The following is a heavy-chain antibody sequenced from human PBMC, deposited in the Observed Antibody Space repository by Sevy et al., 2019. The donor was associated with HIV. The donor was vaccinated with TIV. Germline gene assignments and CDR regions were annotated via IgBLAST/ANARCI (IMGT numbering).Heavy chain of an antibody. D-gene: IGHD3-10*01. V-gene: IGHV4-38-2*01. Sequence: SETLSLTCAVSGYSISSGYYWGWIRQPPGKGLEWIGSIYHSGSTYYNPSLKSRVTISVDTSKNQFSLKLSSVTAADTAVYYCARVYYYGSGSPNYYFDYWGQGNLVTVSS. J-gene: IGHJ4*02. CDR2: IYHSGST. CDR1: GYSISSGYY. CDR3: ARVYYYGSGSPNYYFDY.